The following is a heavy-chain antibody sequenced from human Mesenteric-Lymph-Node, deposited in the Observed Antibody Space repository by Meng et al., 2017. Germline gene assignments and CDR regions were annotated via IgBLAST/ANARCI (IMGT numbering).Heavy chain of an antibody. Sequence: LQESGPGSVKPSGTLSLTCAVSGGSLSSRNWWSWVRQPPGKGLEWIGEIYHSGSTNYNPSLKSRVTISVDESKNQFSLRLSSVTAADTAVYYCARVGAYCGGDCYHPRWGQGTLVTVSS. V-gene: IGHV4-4*02. CDR3: ARVGAYCGGDCYHPR. CDR2: IYHSGST. CDR1: GGSLSSRNW. D-gene: IGHD2-21*02. J-gene: IGHJ4*02.